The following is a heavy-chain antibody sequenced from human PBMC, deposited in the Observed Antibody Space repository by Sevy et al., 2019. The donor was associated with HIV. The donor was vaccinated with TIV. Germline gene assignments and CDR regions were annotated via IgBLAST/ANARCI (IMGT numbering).Heavy chain of an antibody. CDR1: GFTFSSYS. D-gene: IGHD3-10*01. V-gene: IGHV3-21*01. CDR3: TRVTSMIRGTGYYFDY. CDR2: ISSSSNYI. J-gene: IGHJ4*02. Sequence: GGYLRLSCVVSGFTFSSYSMNWVRQAPGKGLEWVSSISSSSNYIKYADSMKGRFTISRDNAKNSLYLQMNSLRAEDTAVYYCTRVTSMIRGTGYYFDYWGQGILVTVSS.